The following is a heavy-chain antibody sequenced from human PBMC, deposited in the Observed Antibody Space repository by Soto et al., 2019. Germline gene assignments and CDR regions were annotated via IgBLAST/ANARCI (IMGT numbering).Heavy chain of an antibody. CDR2: INPATGAA. Sequence: QLHLVQSGAVVKKPGASVTVSCSASGYPVTAYYMHWVRQAPGRGLEWMGGINPATGAAKCTQTLQGRVTQTRDTSTSTVFMELSCLTSGDTAVFYFARGGGVGVAGSAAFDMWGQGTLVTVSS. CDR1: GYPVTAYY. J-gene: IGHJ3*02. D-gene: IGHD3-3*01. V-gene: IGHV1-2*02. CDR3: ARGGGVGVAGSAAFDM.